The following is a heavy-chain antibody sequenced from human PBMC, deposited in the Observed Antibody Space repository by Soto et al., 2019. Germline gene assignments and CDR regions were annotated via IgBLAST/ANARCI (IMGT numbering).Heavy chain of an antibody. CDR1: GYSFTSYG. Sequence: GASVKVSCKASGYSFTSYGISCVRQAPGQGLEWMGWISAYNGNKNYAQKLQGRVTMTTDTSTSTAYMELRSLRSDDTAVYYCARGGLYCSGGSCYLSAEYFQHWGQGTLVTVSS. V-gene: IGHV1-18*01. CDR3: ARGGLYCSGGSCYLSAEYFQH. D-gene: IGHD2-15*01. CDR2: ISAYNGNK. J-gene: IGHJ1*01.